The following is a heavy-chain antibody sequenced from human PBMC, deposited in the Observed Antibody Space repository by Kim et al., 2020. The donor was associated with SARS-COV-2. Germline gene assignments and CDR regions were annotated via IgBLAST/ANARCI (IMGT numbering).Heavy chain of an antibody. V-gene: IGHV3-7*01. CDR3: ARVITTSCPDY. Sequence: EKYYVDSVKVRFTISRDNAKNSLYLQMNSLRAGDTAVYFCARVITTSCPDYWGQGTLVTVSS. D-gene: IGHD2-2*01. J-gene: IGHJ4*02. CDR2: EK.